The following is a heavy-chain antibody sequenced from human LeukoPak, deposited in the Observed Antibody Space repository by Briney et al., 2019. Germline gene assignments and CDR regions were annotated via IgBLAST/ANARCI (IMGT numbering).Heavy chain of an antibody. CDR3: ARGLWFGELTLDY. CDR1: GGSISSYY. Sequence: SETLSLTCTVSGGSISSYYWSWTRQPPGKGLEWIGYIYYSGSTNYNPSLKSRVTISVDTSKNQFSLKLSSVTAADTAVYYCARGLWFGELTLDYWGQGTLVTVSS. CDR2: IYYSGST. D-gene: IGHD3-10*01. V-gene: IGHV4-59*08. J-gene: IGHJ4*02.